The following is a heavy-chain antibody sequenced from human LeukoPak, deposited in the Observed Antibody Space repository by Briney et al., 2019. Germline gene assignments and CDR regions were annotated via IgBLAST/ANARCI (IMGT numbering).Heavy chain of an antibody. CDR1: GFTFSSYW. J-gene: IGHJ4*02. CDR2: IKQDGSEK. CDR3: ARDPPYYGSGHYFDY. V-gene: IGHV3-7*01. Sequence: GGSLRLSCAASGFTFSSYWMTWVRQAPGKGLEWVANIKQDGSEKYYVDFVKGRFTISRDNANNSLYLQMNSLRAEDTAVYYCARDPPYYGSGHYFDYWGQGTLVTVSS. D-gene: IGHD3-10*01.